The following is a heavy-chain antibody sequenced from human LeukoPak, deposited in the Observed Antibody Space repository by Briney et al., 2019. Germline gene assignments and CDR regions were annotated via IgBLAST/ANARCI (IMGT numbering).Heavy chain of an antibody. D-gene: IGHD5-18*01. CDR3: ARGAAMAGTYYFDC. CDR1: GFSFSTYA. Sequence: GGSLRLSCAASGFSFSTYAMHWVRQAPGKGLEWVALIWHDASHTFYTDSVKGRLTISRDNSKNTLYLQMNSLRAEDTAVYYCARGAAMAGTYYFDCWGQGTLVTVSS. CDR2: IWHDASHT. J-gene: IGHJ4*02. V-gene: IGHV3-30*02.